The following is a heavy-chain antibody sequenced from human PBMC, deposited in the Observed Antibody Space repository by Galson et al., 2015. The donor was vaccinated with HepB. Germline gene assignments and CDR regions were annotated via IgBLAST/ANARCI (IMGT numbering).Heavy chain of an antibody. Sequence: SETLSLTCAVYGGSISSSNWWSWVRQPPGKGLEWIGEIYHSGSTNYNPSLKSRVTISVDKSKNQFSLKLSSVTAADTAVYYCARTSSEYYYYYGMDVWGQGTTVTVSS. CDR1: GGSISSSNW. J-gene: IGHJ6*02. CDR2: IYHSGST. D-gene: IGHD2-2*01. CDR3: ARTSSEYYYYYGMDV. V-gene: IGHV4-4*02.